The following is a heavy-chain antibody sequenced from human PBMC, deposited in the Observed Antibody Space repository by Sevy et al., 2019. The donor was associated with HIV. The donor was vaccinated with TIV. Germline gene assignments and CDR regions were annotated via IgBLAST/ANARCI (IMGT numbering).Heavy chain of an antibody. J-gene: IGHJ4*02. CDR2: ISGSGGST. D-gene: IGHD4-17*01. V-gene: IGHV3-23*01. CDR1: GFTFSSYA. Sequence: GGSLRLSCAASGFTFSSYAMSWVRQAPGKGLEWVSAISGSGGSTYYADSVKGRFTISRDNSKNTLYLQMNSLRAEDTAVYYCAKTGYGDRLPLGKVDYWGQGTLVTVSS. CDR3: AKTGYGDRLPLGKVDY.